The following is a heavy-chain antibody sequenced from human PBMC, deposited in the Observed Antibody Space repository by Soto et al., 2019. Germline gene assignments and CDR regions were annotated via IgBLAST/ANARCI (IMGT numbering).Heavy chain of an antibody. CDR1: GFTFSSYG. V-gene: IGHV3-33*01. J-gene: IGHJ2*01. D-gene: IGHD3-9*01. CDR2: IWYDGSYK. Sequence: QVQLVESGGGVVQPGRSLRLSCAASGFTFSSYGMHWVRQAPGKGLEWLAVIWYDGSYKYDADSVKGRFTISRDNSKNKLYLQMNSLRAEDTAVYYCARGPHILSGDIHWYFDLWGRGNLVAGSS. CDR3: ARGPHILSGDIHWYFDL.